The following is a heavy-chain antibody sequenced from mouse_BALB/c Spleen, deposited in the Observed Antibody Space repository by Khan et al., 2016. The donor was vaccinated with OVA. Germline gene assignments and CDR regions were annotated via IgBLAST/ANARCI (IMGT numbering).Heavy chain of an antibody. Sequence: EVQLVESGGDLVKPGGSLKLSCAASGFTFSTYGMSWVRQTPDKRLEWVATVSTGGSYTYYPDSVKGRFTISRDNAKNTLYLQMSSLKSDDTAMFYGARLAYYYDSGGIAYWGQGTLVTVSA. V-gene: IGHV5-6*01. D-gene: IGHD1-1*01. J-gene: IGHJ3*01. CDR2: VSTGGSYT. CDR3: ARLAYYYDSGGIAY. CDR1: GFTFSTYG.